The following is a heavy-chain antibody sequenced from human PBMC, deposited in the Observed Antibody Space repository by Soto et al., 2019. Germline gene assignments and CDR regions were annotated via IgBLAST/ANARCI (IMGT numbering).Heavy chain of an antibody. CDR2: IYHSGST. CDR1: GVSISSSHW. Sequence: LHLTFAFSGVSISSSHWGSWGRQPPGKGLEWIGEIYHSGSTNYNPSLKSRVTISVDKSKNQFSLKLSSMTDADTAVYYCARAMDGWFDPWGQGTQVTVSS. J-gene: IGHJ5*02. V-gene: IGHV4-4*02. D-gene: IGHD3-10*01. CDR3: ARAMDGWFDP.